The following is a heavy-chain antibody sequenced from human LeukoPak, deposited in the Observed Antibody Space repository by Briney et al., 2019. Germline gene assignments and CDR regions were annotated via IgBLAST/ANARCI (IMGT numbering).Heavy chain of an antibody. D-gene: IGHD4-23*01. J-gene: IGHJ3*02. V-gene: IGHV1-58*01. Sequence: TSVKVSCKSSGFSFSNSAVQWVRQARGQRLEWIGWIIVGSGTTNYAQSLQGRLTITRDMSTNTAYMELSSLRSEDTAVYYCAAERYGGISDCCNFEIWGQGTMVTVSS. CDR1: GFSFSNSA. CDR3: AAERYGGISDCCNFEI. CDR2: IIVGSGTT.